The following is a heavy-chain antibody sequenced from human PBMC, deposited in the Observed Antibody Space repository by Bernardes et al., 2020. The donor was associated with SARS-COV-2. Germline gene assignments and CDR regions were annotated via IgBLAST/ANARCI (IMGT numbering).Heavy chain of an antibody. V-gene: IGHV1-2*02. CDR2: INPKRGDT. CDR3: ARVIAVAKDGVADWLDL. D-gene: IGHD6-19*01. Sequence: ASVKVSCKASGYTFTDFYIHWVRQAPGQGLEWVGWINPKRGDTNYARQFEGRVTMTTDTSINTAYMDLRRLGSDDSAMYYCARVIAVAKDGVADWLDLWGQGTEVTVSS. J-gene: IGHJ6*02. CDR1: GYTFTDFY.